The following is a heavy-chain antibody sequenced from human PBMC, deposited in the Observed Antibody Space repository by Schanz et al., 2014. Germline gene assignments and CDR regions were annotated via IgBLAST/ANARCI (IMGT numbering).Heavy chain of an antibody. D-gene: IGHD6-6*01. J-gene: IGHJ3*02. Sequence: VQLVESGGGLVQPGGSLRLSCAVSGFTVSDHYMDWVRQAPGKGLEWVSIVSHDGFTKHYADSVRGRFTLSRDNSKNTVYLQLTSLRPEDTAVYYCARLATSKSRLGDAVDIWGQGTMVTVSS. CDR3: ARLATSKSRLGDAVDI. CDR2: VSHDGFTK. V-gene: IGHV3-30*03. CDR1: GFTVSDHY.